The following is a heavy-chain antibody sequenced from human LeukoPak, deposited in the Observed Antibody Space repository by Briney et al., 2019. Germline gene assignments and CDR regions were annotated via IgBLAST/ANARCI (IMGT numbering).Heavy chain of an antibody. V-gene: IGHV4-59*08. CDR2: IYYSGST. CDR1: GGSISSYS. Sequence: SGTLSLTCTVSGGSISSYSWSWIRQSPGKGLEWMGYIYYSGSTNYSPSLKSRLTISLDTSKNQFSLKLSSVTAADTAVYYCARSLLYPPFDYWGQGTLVTVSS. CDR3: ARSLLYPPFDY. D-gene: IGHD2/OR15-2a*01. J-gene: IGHJ4*02.